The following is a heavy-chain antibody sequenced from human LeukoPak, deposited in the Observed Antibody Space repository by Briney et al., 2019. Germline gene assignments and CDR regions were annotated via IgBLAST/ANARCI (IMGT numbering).Heavy chain of an antibody. D-gene: IGHD3-10*01. J-gene: IGHJ4*02. CDR1: GFTFSNAW. V-gene: IGHV3-15*01. CDR3: AKVANYYYGSESYYFFEH. Sequence: GGSLRLSCAASGFTFSNAWMSWVRQAPGKGLEWVGRIKSKADGGTTDNAAPVKGRFSISRDDSKNTLYLQMNSLRVEDTAIYYCAKVANYYYGSESYYFFEHWGQGTPVTASS. CDR2: IKSKADGGTT.